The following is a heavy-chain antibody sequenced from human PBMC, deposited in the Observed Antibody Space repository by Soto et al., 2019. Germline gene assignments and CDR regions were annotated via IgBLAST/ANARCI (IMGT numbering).Heavy chain of an antibody. J-gene: IGHJ6*02. CDR3: TRHVLVYCSSTSCDDYYYYGMDV. CDR2: IRSKANSYAT. D-gene: IGHD2-2*01. Sequence: LRLSCAASGFTFSGSAMHWVRQASGKGLEWVGRIRSKANSYATAYAASVKGRFTISRDDSKNTAYLQMNSLKTEDTAVYYCTRHVLVYCSSTSCDDYYYYGMDVWGQGTTVTVSS. V-gene: IGHV3-73*01. CDR1: GFTFSGSA.